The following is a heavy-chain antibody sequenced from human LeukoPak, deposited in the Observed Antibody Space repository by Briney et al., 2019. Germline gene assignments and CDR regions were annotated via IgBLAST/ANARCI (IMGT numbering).Heavy chain of an antibody. CDR3: ARDPYSGSYGNYYYYYMDV. D-gene: IGHD1-26*01. J-gene: IGHJ6*03. V-gene: IGHV3-21*01. CDR1: GSTFSNYN. CDR2: ITSTSSYI. Sequence: PGGSLRLSCAASGSTFSNYNMNWVRQAPGKGLEWVSSITSTSSYIYYADSVRGRFTISRDNAKNSLYLQMNSLRAEDTALYFCARDPYSGSYGNYYYYYMDVWGKGTTVTISS.